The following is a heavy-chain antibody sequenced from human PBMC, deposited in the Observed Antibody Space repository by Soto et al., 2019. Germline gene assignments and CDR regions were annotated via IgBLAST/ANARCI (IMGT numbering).Heavy chain of an antibody. V-gene: IGHV3-74*01. D-gene: IGHD3-16*01. J-gene: IGHJ4*02. CDR2: INPDGTTT. CDR3: AKDLSWGQSDY. CDR1: GFSFSSYW. Sequence: GGSLSLSCAASGFSFSSYWMHWFRQDPGMGLVWVATINPDGTTTQYADFVKGRFTVSRDNARTTLFLQMNGLRAEDTALYYCAKDLSWGQSDYWGRGTLVTVSS.